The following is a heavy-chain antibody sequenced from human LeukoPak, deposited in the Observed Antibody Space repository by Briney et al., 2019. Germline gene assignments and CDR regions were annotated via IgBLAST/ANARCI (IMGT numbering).Heavy chain of an antibody. D-gene: IGHD6-6*01. CDR3: ARHLSPYSSSSTYHFGLDV. J-gene: IGHJ6*02. Sequence: SETLSLTCSVSGVSITNYYWSWIRQPPGKGLEWVGCMYYSGNTNYNPSLMSRVTISVDTSKNQFSLRLTSVTAADTAVYFCARHLSPYSSSSTYHFGLDVWGQGTTVTVS. CDR1: GVSITNYY. V-gene: IGHV4-59*08. CDR2: MYYSGNT.